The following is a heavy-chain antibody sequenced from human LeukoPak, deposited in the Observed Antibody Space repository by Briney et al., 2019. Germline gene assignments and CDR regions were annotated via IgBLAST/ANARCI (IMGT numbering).Heavy chain of an antibody. J-gene: IGHJ4*02. CDR2: IKKDGGEK. CDR3: ARISTAVAGVDH. V-gene: IGHV3-7*01. D-gene: IGHD6-19*01. CDR1: GFTFSSSW. Sequence: PGGSLRLSCGASGFTFSSSWMSWVRQAPGKGLEWVANIKKDGGEKYYVASVKGRFTISRDNAKNLVYLQMDSLRVEDTAVYYCARISTAVAGVDHWGQGTLVTVSS.